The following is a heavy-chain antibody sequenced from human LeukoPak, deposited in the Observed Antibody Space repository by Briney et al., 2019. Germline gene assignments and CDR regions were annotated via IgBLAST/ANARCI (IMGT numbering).Heavy chain of an antibody. CDR2: ISSSSSYI. CDR3: ARDGVSGDYSIYDAFDI. J-gene: IGHJ3*02. V-gene: IGHV3-21*01. CDR1: AFTFSSYN. D-gene: IGHD4-11*01. Sequence: GGSLRLSCAASAFTFSSYNMNWVRQAPGKGLEWVSSISSSSSYIYYADSVKGRFTISRDNAKNSLYLQMNSLRAEDTAVYYCARDGVSGDYSIYDAFDIWGQGTMVTVSS.